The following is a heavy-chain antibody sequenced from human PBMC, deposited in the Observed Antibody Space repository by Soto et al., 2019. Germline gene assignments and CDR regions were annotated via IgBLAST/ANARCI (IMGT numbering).Heavy chain of an antibody. CDR3: ASYSSGLYPFFDV. Sequence: SETLSLTSTVTGGSISSFYWGWIRQTTGKGLEWIGYIYDSGSSYYNPSLKSRVTLSLDTSKNQFSLKLTSVTAADAAVYYCASYSSGLYPFFDVWGQGTTVTVSS. J-gene: IGHJ6*02. CDR2: IYDSGSS. D-gene: IGHD3-10*01. V-gene: IGHV4-59*01. CDR1: GGSISSFY.